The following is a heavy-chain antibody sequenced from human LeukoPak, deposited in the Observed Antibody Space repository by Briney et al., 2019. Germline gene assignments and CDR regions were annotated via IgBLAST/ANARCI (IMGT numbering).Heavy chain of an antibody. CDR1: GFTFSSYE. CDR3: ARGRGLSS. D-gene: IGHD2-8*02. J-gene: IGHJ5*02. Sequence: GGSLRLSCAASGFTFSSYEMKWVRQAPGKGLEWVSHISGSGSTIYYADSVKGRFTISRDNAKNSLYLQMNSLRAEDTAVYYCARGRGLSSWGQGTLVTASS. CDR2: ISGSGSTI. V-gene: IGHV3-48*03.